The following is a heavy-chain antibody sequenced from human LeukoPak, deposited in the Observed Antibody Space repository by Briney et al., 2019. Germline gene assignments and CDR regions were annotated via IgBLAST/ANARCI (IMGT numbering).Heavy chain of an antibody. CDR1: GFTFSSYG. V-gene: IGHV3-33*06. CDR3: AKEWGRRAKYYFDY. CDR2: IWYDGSNK. D-gene: IGHD3-16*01. Sequence: GGSLRLSCAASGFTFSSYGMHWVRQAPGKGLEWVAVIWYDGSNKYYADSVKGRFTISRDNSKNTLYLQMNSLRAEDTAVYYCAKEWGRRAKYYFDYWGQGTLVTVSS. J-gene: IGHJ4*02.